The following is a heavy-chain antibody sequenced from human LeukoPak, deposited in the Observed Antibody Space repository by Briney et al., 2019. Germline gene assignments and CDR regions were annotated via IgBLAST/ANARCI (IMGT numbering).Heavy chain of an antibody. V-gene: IGHV4-34*12. CDR2: IIHIGRT. J-gene: IGHJ4*02. Sequence: SETLSLTCAVYGGSFSDYYWNWIRQSPGKGLEWIGEIIHIGRTNYNPSLKNQVTIPLVTSKHQCALRRSSVTASDTAVYYCARNWYGAIDYWGQGTLVTVSS. CDR3: ARNWYGAIDY. CDR1: GGSFSDYY. D-gene: IGHD4/OR15-4a*01.